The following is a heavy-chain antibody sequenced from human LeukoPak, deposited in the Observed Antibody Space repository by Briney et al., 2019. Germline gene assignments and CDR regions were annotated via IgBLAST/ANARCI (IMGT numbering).Heavy chain of an antibody. CDR3: ARDLTSVPTR. D-gene: IGHD4-17*01. Sequence: GGSLRLSCGGSGFTFSSDSMNWVRQAPGKGLEWVSYISSSGNTKHYVDSVKGRFTISRDNAKNSVYLQMNSLRNEDTAVYYCARDLTSVPTRWGQGTLVTVSS. CDR2: ISSSGNTK. V-gene: IGHV3-48*02. J-gene: IGHJ4*02. CDR1: GFTFSSDS.